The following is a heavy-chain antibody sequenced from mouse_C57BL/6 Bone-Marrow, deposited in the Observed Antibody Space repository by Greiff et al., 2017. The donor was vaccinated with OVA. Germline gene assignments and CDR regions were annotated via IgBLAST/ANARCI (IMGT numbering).Heavy chain of an antibody. CDR2: IYPRSGNT. CDR1: GYTFTSYG. V-gene: IGHV1-81*01. J-gene: IGHJ4*01. CDR3: APLRPWGAMDY. D-gene: IGHD2-12*01. Sequence: VMLVESGAELARPGASVKLSCKASGYTFTSYGISWVKQRTGQGLEWIGEIYPRSGNTYYNEKFKGKATLTADKSSSTAYMELRSLTSEDSAVYFCAPLRPWGAMDYWGQGTSVTVSS.